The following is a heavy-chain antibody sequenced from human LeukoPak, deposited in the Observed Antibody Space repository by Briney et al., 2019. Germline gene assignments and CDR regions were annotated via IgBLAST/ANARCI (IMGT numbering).Heavy chain of an antibody. V-gene: IGHV4-31*03. J-gene: IGHJ4*02. CDR3: AREGYFDWLIDY. CDR2: IYYSGST. D-gene: IGHD3-9*01. Sequence: SETLSLTCTVSGGSISSGGYYWSWIRQHPGKGLEWIGYIYYSGSTYYNPSLKSRVTISVDTSKNQFSLKLSSVTAADTAVYYCAREGYFDWLIDYWGQGTLVTVSS. CDR1: GGSISSGGYY.